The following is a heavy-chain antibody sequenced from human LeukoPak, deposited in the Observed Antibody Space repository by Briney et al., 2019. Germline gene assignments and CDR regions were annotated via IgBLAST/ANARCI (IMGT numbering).Heavy chain of an antibody. CDR1: GGSFSGYY. Sequence: SETLSLTCAVYGGSFSGYYWSWIRQPPGKGLEWIGEINHSGSTNYNPSLKSRVTISVDTSKNQCSLKLSSVTAADTAVYYCARGSDLFGYWGQGTLVTVSS. D-gene: IGHD2-21*01. V-gene: IGHV4-34*01. J-gene: IGHJ4*02. CDR3: ARGSDLFGY. CDR2: INHSGST.